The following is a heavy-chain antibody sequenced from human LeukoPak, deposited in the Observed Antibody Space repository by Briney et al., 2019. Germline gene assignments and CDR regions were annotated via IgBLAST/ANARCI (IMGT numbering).Heavy chain of an antibody. D-gene: IGHD2-2*01. Sequence: SETLSLTCAVYGGSFSGYYWSWIRQPPGKGLEWIGEVNHSGSTNYNPSLKSRVTISVDTSKNQFSLKLSSVTAADTAVYYCARVYCRSTRCYYSEYFQHWGQGTLVTVSS. J-gene: IGHJ1*01. V-gene: IGHV4-34*01. CDR3: ARVYCRSTRCYYSEYFQH. CDR2: VNHSGST. CDR1: GGSFSGYY.